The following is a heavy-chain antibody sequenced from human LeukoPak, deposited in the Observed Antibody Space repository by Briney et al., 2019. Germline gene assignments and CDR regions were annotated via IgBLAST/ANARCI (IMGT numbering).Heavy chain of an antibody. CDR2: ISGSGGST. CDR1: GFTFISDA. V-gene: IGHV3-23*01. CDR3: AKLMVTTPYFDY. D-gene: IGHD4-17*01. J-gene: IGHJ4*02. Sequence: PGRSLRLSCAASGFTFISDAMSWVRQAPGKGLEWVSAISGSGGSTYYADSVKGRFTISRDNSKNTLYLQMNSLRAEDTAVYYCAKLMVTTPYFDYWGQGTLVTVSS.